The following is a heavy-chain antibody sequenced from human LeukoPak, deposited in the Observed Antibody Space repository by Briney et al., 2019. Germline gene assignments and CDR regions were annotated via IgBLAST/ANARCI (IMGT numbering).Heavy chain of an antibody. CDR3: ARGVVRYFDY. CDR1: GFTFSGYS. CDR2: ISSSSSYI. V-gene: IGHV3-21*01. J-gene: IGHJ4*02. Sequence: PGGSLRLSCAASGFTFSGYSMNWVRQAPGRGLEWVSSISSSSSYIYYADSVKGRFTISRDNAKNSLYLQMNSLRAEDTAVYYCARGVVRYFDYWGQGALVTVSS. D-gene: IGHD3-9*01.